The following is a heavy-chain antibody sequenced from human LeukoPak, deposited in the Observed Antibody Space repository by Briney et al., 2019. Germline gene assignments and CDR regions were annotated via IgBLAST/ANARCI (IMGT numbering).Heavy chain of an antibody. D-gene: IGHD3-10*01. CDR3: AREYGNYYYYMDV. CDR1: GYTFTGYY. J-gene: IGHJ6*03. V-gene: IGHV1-2*02. Sequence: ASVKVSCKASGYTFTGYYMHWVRQAPGQGLEWMGWINPNSGGTNYAQKFQGRVTMTRDTSISTAYMELSRLRSDDTAVYYCAREYGNYYYYMDVWGKGTTVTVSS. CDR2: INPNSGGT.